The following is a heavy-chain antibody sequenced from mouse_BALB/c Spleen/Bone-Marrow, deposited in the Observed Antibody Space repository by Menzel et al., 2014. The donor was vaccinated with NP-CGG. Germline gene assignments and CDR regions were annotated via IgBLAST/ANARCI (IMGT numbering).Heavy chain of an antibody. D-gene: IGHD2-14*01. Sequence: DVMLVESGGGLVKPGGSLKLSCTASGFTSNYYYMYWVRQTPEKRLEWVATISDGGDYTYYLDSVKGRFTISRDNAKNNLYLQMSSLKSEDTAMYYCARDGEYRYDWFAYWGQGTLVTVSA. J-gene: IGHJ3*01. CDR1: GFTSNYYY. V-gene: IGHV5-4*02. CDR3: ARDGEYRYDWFAY. CDR2: ISDGGDYT.